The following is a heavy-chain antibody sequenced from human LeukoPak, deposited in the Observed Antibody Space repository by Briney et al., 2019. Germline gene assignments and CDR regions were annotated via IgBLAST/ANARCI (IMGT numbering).Heavy chain of an antibody. V-gene: IGHV4-59*01. Sequence: PSETLSLTCTVSGASISRYYWSWIRQPPGKALEWIGHISYRGSTNYNPSLNSRVTVSVDTSQSQFSLKLSSVTAADTAVYFCARDNWRGSGSYYNPPFDYWGQGTLVTVSS. D-gene: IGHD3-10*01. CDR3: ARDNWRGSGSYYNPPFDY. CDR2: ISYRGST. J-gene: IGHJ4*02. CDR1: GASISRYY.